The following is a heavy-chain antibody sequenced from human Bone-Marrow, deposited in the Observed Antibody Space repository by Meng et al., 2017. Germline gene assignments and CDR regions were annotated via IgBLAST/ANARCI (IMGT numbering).Heavy chain of an antibody. J-gene: IGHJ4*02. CDR2: IKSNTDRGTT. Sequence: VHRVGTGGDLIKPWGSLRLSCAAFGFDFNNAWMSWGRQTPGKGLEWVGRIKSNTDRGTTEYAAPVTGRFTISRDDSKSTLYLQMSGLRIDDTGVYYCVWDDKAVADYWGQGTLVTVSS. V-gene: IGHV3-15*01. D-gene: IGHD1-1*01. CDR3: VWDDKAVADY. CDR1: GFDFNNAW.